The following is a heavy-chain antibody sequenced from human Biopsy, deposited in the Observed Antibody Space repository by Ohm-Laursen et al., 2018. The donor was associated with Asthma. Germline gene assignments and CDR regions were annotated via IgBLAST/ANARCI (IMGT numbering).Heavy chain of an antibody. J-gene: IGHJ4*02. V-gene: IGHV4-59*01. CDR1: GGSINNFY. CDR2: VYYSGST. D-gene: IGHD2-21*02. Sequence: SETLSLTCTVSGGSINNFYWSWIRQPPGKGLESIGHVYYSGSTNYNPSLKSRVTISIDASKNQFSLKLTSVTAADTAVYYCARGVDRVTGLLDHFDSWGQGTLVTCSS. CDR3: ARGVDRVTGLLDHFDS.